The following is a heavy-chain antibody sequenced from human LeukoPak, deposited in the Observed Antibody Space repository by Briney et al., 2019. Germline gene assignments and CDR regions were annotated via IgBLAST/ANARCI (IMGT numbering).Heavy chain of an antibody. J-gene: IGHJ4*02. CDR1: YX. D-gene: IGHD5-12*01. V-gene: IGHV4-59*01. CDR2: IYYSGST. Sequence: YXWSWIRQPPGKGLEWIGYIYYSGSTNYNPSLKSRVTISVDTSKNQFSLKLRSVTAADTAVYYCARLGYSGYVVDYWGQGTLVTVSS. CDR3: ARLGYSGYVVDY.